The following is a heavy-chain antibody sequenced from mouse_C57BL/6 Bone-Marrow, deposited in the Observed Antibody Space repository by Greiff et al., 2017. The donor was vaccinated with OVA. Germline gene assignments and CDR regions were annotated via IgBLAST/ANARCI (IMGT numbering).Heavy chain of an antibody. CDR1: GFTFSSYA. V-gene: IGHV5-4*01. CDR3: ARGDTTGPHY. Sequence: EVHLVESGGGLVKPGGSLKLSCAASGFTFSSYAMSWVRQTPEKRLEWVATISDGGSYTYYSDNVKGRFTISRDNAKNNLYLQMSHLKSEDTAMYYCARGDTTGPHYWGQGATLTVSS. D-gene: IGHD1-1*01. CDR2: ISDGGSYT. J-gene: IGHJ2*01.